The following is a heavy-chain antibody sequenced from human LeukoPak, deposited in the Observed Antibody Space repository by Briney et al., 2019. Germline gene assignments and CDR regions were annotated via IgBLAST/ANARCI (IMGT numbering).Heavy chain of an antibody. Sequence: PGGSLRLSCAASGFTVSSNYMSWVRQAPGKGLEWVSVIYSGGSTYYADSVKGRFTISRDNSKNTLYLQMNSLRAEDTAVYYCAKGSGDSSAWFQLFDYWGQGTLVTVSS. D-gene: IGHD6-19*01. J-gene: IGHJ4*02. CDR1: GFTVSSNY. CDR2: IYSGGST. CDR3: AKGSGDSSAWFQLFDY. V-gene: IGHV3-66*01.